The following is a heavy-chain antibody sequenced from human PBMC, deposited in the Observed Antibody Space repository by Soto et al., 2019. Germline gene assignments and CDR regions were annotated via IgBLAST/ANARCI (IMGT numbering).Heavy chain of an antibody. CDR1: GGTLSSYA. D-gene: IGHD3-3*01. CDR3: ARSHSVFWYFYYVMYV. Sequence: QVQLVQSGAEVKKPGSSGKVSCTSSGGTLSSYAYIWVREAPGQGLEWMGGSIPVFGTATYAPNFQGRLRISADESTRTAYMELSSLRSEDTAVYYGARSHSVFWYFYYVMYVWGQGTTVTVSS. CDR2: SIPVFGTA. V-gene: IGHV1-69*01. J-gene: IGHJ6*02.